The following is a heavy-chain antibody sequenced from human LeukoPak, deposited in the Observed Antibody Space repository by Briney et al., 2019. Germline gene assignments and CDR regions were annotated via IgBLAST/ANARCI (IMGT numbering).Heavy chain of an antibody. D-gene: IGHD6-13*01. J-gene: IGHJ4*02. CDR1: GFTFSSFS. V-gene: IGHV3-48*04. CDR2: ISSTGSTT. CDR3: ARSIGAAYFDN. Sequence: GGSLRLSCAVSGFTFSSFSMNWVRQAPGKGLEWVSYISSTGSTTYYANSVKGRFTISRDNAKNSLYLEMNSLRAEDTAVYYCARSIGAAYFDNWGQGTLVTVSS.